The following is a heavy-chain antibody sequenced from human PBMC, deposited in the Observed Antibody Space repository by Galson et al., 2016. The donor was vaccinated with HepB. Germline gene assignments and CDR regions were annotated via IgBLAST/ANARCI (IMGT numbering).Heavy chain of an antibody. Sequence: SLRLSCAGSGFTFRNYGMHWVRQAPGKGLEWVAVISYDESIKYYADPGKGRFTISRDNSKNTLYLQMSSLRAEDTAVYYCATNGDGYSYFLYWGQGTLVTVSS. J-gene: IGHJ4*02. CDR1: GFTFRNYG. V-gene: IGHV3-30*03. CDR3: ATNGDGYSYFLY. CDR2: ISYDESIK. D-gene: IGHD5-24*01.